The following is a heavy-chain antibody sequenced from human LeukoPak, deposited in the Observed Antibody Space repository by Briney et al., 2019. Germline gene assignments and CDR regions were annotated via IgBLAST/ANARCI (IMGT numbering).Heavy chain of an antibody. Sequence: GGSLRLSCAASGFTFSSYAVHWVRQAPGKGLEWVAVISYDGSKKYYADSVKGRFIISRDNSKNTLYLQMNSLRAEDTAVYYCARPRDSSGYYDDAFDIWGQGTMVTVSS. CDR3: ARPRDSSGYYDDAFDI. CDR2: ISYDGSKK. J-gene: IGHJ3*02. CDR1: GFTFSSYA. D-gene: IGHD3-22*01. V-gene: IGHV3-30-3*01.